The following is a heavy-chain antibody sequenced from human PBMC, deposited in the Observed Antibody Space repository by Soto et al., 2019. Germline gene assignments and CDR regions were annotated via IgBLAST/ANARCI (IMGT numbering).Heavy chain of an antibody. CDR3: ARERRDGYEHYFDY. J-gene: IGHJ4*02. CDR1: GGSISSYY. CDR2: IYYSGST. V-gene: IGHV4-59*01. Sequence: QVQLQESGPGLVKPSETLSLMCTVSGGSISSYYWSWIRQPPGKGLEWIGYIYYSGSTNYNPSHKSRVTISVDTSQNQFSLKLSSVTAADAAVYYCARERRDGYEHYFDYWGQGTLVTVSS. D-gene: IGHD5-12*01.